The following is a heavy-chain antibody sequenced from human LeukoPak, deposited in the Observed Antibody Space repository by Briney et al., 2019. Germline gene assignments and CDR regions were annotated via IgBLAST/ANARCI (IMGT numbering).Heavy chain of an antibody. CDR3: AKSAYQYQLLWDYFDY. J-gene: IGHJ4*02. V-gene: IGHV3-30*18. D-gene: IGHD2-2*01. CDR1: GFTFSRYG. CDR2: ISYDGSNK. Sequence: SGGSLRLSCAASGFTFSRYGMYWVRQAPGKGLEWVAVISYDGSNKYYEDSVKGRFTISRDNSKNTLYLQMNSLRAEDTAVYYCAKSAYQYQLLWDYFDYWGQGTLVTVS.